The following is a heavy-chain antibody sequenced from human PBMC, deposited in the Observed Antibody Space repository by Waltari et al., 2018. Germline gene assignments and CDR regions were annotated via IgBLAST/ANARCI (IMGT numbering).Heavy chain of an antibody. Sequence: EVQLVESGGTLIQPGGSLRPSCAIYGVAVSANFFTWIRQAPGKGLECVSVIHIGGATDYADSVRGRFTISRASSKNTLYLQMNSLRVDDTAIYSCARQLGYTYALGSWGQGTLVTVSS. V-gene: IGHV3-53*01. D-gene: IGHD5-18*01. CDR1: GVAVSANF. CDR3: ARQLGYTYALGS. CDR2: IHIGGAT. J-gene: IGHJ5*02.